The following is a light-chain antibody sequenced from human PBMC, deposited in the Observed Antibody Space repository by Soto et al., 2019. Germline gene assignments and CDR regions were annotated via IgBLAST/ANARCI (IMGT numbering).Light chain of an antibody. CDR1: QGIRTY. CDR3: LQSYSSAWT. CDR2: AAS. J-gene: IGKJ1*01. Sequence: DIQMTQSPSSLSASVGDRVTITCRASQGIRTYLNWYQQKPGKAPKLLIYAASSLQSGVPSRFSGSGSETDFTLTISSLQPEHFATYSCLQSYSSAWTFGQGTKGEIK. V-gene: IGKV1-39*01.